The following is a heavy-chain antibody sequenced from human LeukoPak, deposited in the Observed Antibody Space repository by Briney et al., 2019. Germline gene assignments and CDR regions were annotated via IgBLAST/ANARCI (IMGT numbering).Heavy chain of an antibody. CDR2: IYYSGST. J-gene: IGHJ4*02. D-gene: IGHD3-22*01. CDR1: GGSISSSSYY. CDR3: ARHEYYYDSSGYSLLGDY. V-gene: IGHV4-39*01. Sequence: PPETLSLTCTVSGGSISSSSYYWGWIRQPPGKGLEWIGSIYYSGSTYYNPSLKSRVTISVDTSKNQFSLKLSSVTAADTAVYYCARHEYYYDSSGYSLLGDYWGQGTLVTVSS.